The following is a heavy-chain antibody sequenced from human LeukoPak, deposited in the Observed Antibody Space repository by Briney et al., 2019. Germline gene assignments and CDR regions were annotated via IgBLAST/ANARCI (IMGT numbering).Heavy chain of an antibody. J-gene: IGHJ4*02. CDR2: IKQDGSEK. CDR1: GFTFRIHG. V-gene: IGHV3-7*03. D-gene: IGHD5-12*01. Sequence: GTSLRLSCAASGFTFRIHGMHWVRQAPGKGMEWVANIKQDGSEKYYVDSVKGRFTISRDNAKNSLYLQLNSLRAEDTAVYYCARARGGYDFDYWGQGTLVTVSS. CDR3: ARARGGYDFDY.